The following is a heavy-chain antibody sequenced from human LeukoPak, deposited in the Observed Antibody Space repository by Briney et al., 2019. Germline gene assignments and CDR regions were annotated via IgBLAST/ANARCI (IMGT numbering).Heavy chain of an antibody. D-gene: IGHD3-3*01. CDR1: GGTFNNFA. Sequence: ASVKVSCKASGGTFNNFAISWVRQAPGQGLEWVGWINTNTGNPTYAQGFTGRFVFSLDTSVSTAYLQISSLKAEDTAVYYCARDLTYYDFWSGSSCFDYWGQGTLVTVSS. J-gene: IGHJ4*02. CDR3: ARDLTYYDFWSGSSCFDY. CDR2: INTNTGNP. V-gene: IGHV7-4-1*02.